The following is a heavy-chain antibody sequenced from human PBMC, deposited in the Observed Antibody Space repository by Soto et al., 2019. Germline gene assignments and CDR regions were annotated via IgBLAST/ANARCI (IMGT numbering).Heavy chain of an antibody. V-gene: IGHV1-69*01. CDR1: GGTFSSYA. J-gene: IGHJ5*02. Sequence: VQLVQSGAEVKKPGSSVKVSCKASGGTFSSYAISWVRQAPGQGLEWMGGIIPIFGTANYAQKFQGRVTITADESTSTAYMELSSLRSEDTAVYYCARDIEQWLVGELVGGSFDPWGQGTLVTVSS. CDR3: ARDIEQWLVGELVGGSFDP. D-gene: IGHD6-19*01. CDR2: IIPIFGTA.